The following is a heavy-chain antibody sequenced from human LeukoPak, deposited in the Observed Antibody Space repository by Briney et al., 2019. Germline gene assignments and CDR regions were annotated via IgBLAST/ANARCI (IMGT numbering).Heavy chain of an antibody. CDR1: GGSISSYY. J-gene: IGHJ3*02. Sequence: PSETLSLTCTVSGGSISSYYWSWIRQPAGKGLEWIGRIYTSGSTNYNPSLKSRVTVSVDTSKNQFSLKLSSVTAADTAVYYCARGMISTHKAPPDTDAFDIWGQGTMVTVSS. D-gene: IGHD3-22*01. CDR2: IYTSGST. CDR3: ARGMISTHKAPPDTDAFDI. V-gene: IGHV4-4*07.